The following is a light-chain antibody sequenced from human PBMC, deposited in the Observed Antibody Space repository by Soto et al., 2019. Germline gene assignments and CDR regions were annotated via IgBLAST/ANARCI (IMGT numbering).Light chain of an antibody. V-gene: IGLV1-47*01. CDR1: SSNSGSNY. J-gene: IGLJ2*01. CDR3: AAWDDSLSGPV. CDR2: RNN. Sequence: QPVLTQPPSASGTPGQRVTISCSGSSSNSGSNYVYLYQQLPGTAPKLLIYRNNQRPSGVPDRFSGSKSGTSASLAISGLRSEVEADYYCAAWDDSLSGPVFGGGTKLTVL.